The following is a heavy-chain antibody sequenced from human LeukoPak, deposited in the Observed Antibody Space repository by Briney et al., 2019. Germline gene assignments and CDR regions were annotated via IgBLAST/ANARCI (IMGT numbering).Heavy chain of an antibody. CDR3: ARGMYYYGSGSSFDN. CDR1: GLPLSIYN. Sequence: PGGSLRLSCAAYGLPLSIYNINWVRQAPGRGLGWVSSIISSSRYIYYADSVKDRFTIYRGKAKNSLCMQINSLRANNMAVYYCARGMYYYGSGSSFDNWGQGALVSVSS. V-gene: IGHV3-21*01. CDR2: IISSSRYI. J-gene: IGHJ4*02. D-gene: IGHD3-10*01.